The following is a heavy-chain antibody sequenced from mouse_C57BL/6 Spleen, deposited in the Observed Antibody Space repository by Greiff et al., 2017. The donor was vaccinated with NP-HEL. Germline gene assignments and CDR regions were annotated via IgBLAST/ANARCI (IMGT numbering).Heavy chain of an antibody. J-gene: IGHJ1*03. CDR2: INPSSGYT. Sequence: VQVVESGAELARPGASVKMSCKASGYTFTSYTMHWVKQRPGQGLEWIGYINPSSGYTKYNQKFKDKATLTADKSSSTAYMQLSSLTSEDSAVYYCARAGFGYFDVWGTGTTVTVSS. CDR1: GYTFTSYT. CDR3: ARAGFGYFDV. V-gene: IGHV1-4*01.